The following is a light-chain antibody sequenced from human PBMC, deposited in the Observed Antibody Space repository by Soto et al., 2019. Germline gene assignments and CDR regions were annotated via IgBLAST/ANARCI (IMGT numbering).Light chain of an antibody. Sequence: QSALTQPASVSGSPGQSITISCNGTSGDVGGYKYVSWYQQNPGKAPKLMIKEVSNRPSGVSNRFSGSKSGNTASLTISGLQAEDEADYYCSSYTSTSTVVFGGGTKLTVL. CDR2: EVS. CDR3: SSYTSTSTVV. CDR1: SGDVGGYKY. J-gene: IGLJ2*01. V-gene: IGLV2-14*01.